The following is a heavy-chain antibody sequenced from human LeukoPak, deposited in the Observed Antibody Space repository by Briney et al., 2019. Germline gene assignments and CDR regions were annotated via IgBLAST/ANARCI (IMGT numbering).Heavy chain of an antibody. CDR2: INHSGST. CDR1: GGSISGYY. V-gene: IGHV4-34*01. CDR3: ASRVVVAAIVY. D-gene: IGHD2-15*01. J-gene: IGHJ4*02. Sequence: SETLSLTCTVSGGSISGYYWSWIRQPPGKGLEWIGEINHSGSTNYNPSLKSRVTISVDTSKNQFSLKLSSVTAADTAVYYCASRVVVAAIVYWGQGTLVTVSS.